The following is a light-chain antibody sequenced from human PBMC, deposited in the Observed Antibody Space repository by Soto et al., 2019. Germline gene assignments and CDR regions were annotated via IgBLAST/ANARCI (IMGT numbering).Light chain of an antibody. CDR2: NSS. V-gene: IGKV1-5*03. J-gene: IGKJ2*01. CDR3: HHYKSLYT. CDR1: QSISSW. Sequence: DIQMTQSPSTLSASVGDRVTITCRAIQSISSWLAWYHQKPGKAPKLLIYNSSSLESEVPSRFSGSGSGTEFTLTISSLQPDDFATYYCHHYKSLYTFGQGTKLEIK.